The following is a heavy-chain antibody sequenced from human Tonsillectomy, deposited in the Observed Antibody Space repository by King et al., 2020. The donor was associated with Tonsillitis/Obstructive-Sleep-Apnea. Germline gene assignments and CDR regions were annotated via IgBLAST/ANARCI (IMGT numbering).Heavy chain of an antibody. J-gene: IGHJ4*02. V-gene: IGHV3-30*04. D-gene: IGHD4/OR15-4a*01. CDR2: ISYDESNK. Sequence: VQLVESGGGVVQPGRSLRLSCAASGFTFSSYAMHWVRQAPGKGLEWVAVISYDESNKYYADSVKGRFTISRDNSKNTLYLQMNSLRAEDTAVYYCARDLAAGAFDYWGQGTLVTVSS. CDR3: ARDLAAGAFDY. CDR1: GFTFSSYA.